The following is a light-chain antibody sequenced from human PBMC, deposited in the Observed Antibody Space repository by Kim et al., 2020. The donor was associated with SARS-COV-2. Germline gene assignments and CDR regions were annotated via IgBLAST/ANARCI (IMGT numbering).Light chain of an antibody. CDR3: SSYSTTSAVV. CDR1: SSDIGGYNY. CDR2: DVT. V-gene: IGLV2-14*03. Sequence: SITISCSGSSSDIGGYNYVSWYQQHPGKAPKLMIYDVTTRPSGVSDRFSGSKSANMASLTIFGLQAEDEADYYCSSYSTTSAVVFGGGTQLTVL. J-gene: IGLJ3*02.